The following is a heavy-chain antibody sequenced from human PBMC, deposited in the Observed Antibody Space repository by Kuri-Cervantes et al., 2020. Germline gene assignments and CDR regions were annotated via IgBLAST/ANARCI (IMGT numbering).Heavy chain of an antibody. J-gene: IGHJ6*02. CDR2: ISYDGSNK. CDR3: ARVGRLHIV. CDR1: GFTFSSYA. Sequence: GESLKISCAASGFTFSSYAMHWVRQAPGKGLEWVAVISYDGSNKYYADSVKGRFTISRDNAKNSLYLQMNSLRAEDTAVYYCARVGRLHIVWGQGTTVTVSS. D-gene: IGHD4-11*01. V-gene: IGHV3-30*04.